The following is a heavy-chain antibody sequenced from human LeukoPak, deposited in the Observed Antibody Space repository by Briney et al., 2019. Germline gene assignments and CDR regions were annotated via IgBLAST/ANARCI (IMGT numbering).Heavy chain of an antibody. CDR1: GFTFDDYA. CDR3: AKGTRSLYYMDV. Sequence: GGSLRLSCAASGFTFDDYAMHWVRQAPGKGLEWVSLISWDGGSTYYADSVKGRFTISRDNSKNSLYLQMNSLRAEDTALYYCAKGTRSLYYMDVWGKGTTVTVSS. V-gene: IGHV3-43D*03. CDR2: ISWDGGST. J-gene: IGHJ6*03.